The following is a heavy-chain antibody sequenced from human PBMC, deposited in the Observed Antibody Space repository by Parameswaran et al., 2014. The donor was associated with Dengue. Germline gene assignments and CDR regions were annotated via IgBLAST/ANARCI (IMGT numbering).Heavy chain of an antibody. D-gene: IGHD3-16*01. CDR2: IYYTGRT. J-gene: IGHJ6*02. Sequence: WIRQPPGKGLEWIGYIYYTGRTNYNPSLKSRITMSVDTAKNQFSLNVSSLTAADTAMYYCARGRFAQSKYYNMDVWGQGTTVTVSS. V-gene: IGHV4-31*02. CDR3: ARGRFAQSKYYNMDV.